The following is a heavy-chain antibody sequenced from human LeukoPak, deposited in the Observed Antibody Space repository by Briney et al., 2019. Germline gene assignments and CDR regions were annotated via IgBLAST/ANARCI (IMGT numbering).Heavy chain of an antibody. CDR3: ARGRSYGFDFDS. CDR1: GGSIFSYY. D-gene: IGHD5-18*01. V-gene: IGHV4-59*01. CDR2: KYYSGST. J-gene: IGHJ4*02. Sequence: SETLSLTCTVSGGSIFSYYWTWIRQPPGKGLEWIGYKYYSGSTRYNSSLRSRLTISLDSSKNQFSLRLTSVTAADTAVYYCARGRSYGFDFDSWGPGTLVIVSS.